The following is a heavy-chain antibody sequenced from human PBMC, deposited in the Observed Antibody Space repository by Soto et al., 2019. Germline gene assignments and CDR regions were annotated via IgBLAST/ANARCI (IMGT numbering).Heavy chain of an antibody. CDR1: GFTFINYA. CDR2: ISGGGDAT. CDR3: ARKILGSTSRPNYWYFDL. Sequence: EVHLLESGGGLVQPGGSLRLSCAGSGFTFINYAMNWVRQAPGKGLEWVSSISGGGDATFFADSVRGRFTISRDNSKNTVSPRMNSLGVDDTAVYYCARKILGSTSRPNYWYFDLWGRGTLVTVSS. V-gene: IGHV3-23*01. D-gene: IGHD2-2*01. J-gene: IGHJ2*01.